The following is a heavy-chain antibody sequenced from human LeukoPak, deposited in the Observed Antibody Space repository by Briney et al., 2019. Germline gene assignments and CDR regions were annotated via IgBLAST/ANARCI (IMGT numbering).Heavy chain of an antibody. CDR3: AREYVGTVAATPFEANWFDP. CDR2: IYYSGST. Sequence: SETLSLTCTVSGGSVSSGSYYWSWIRHPPGKGLEWIGYIYYSGSTNYNPSLKSRVTISVDTSKNQFSLKLSSVTAADTAVYYCAREYVGTVAATPFEANWFDPWGQGTLVTVSS. J-gene: IGHJ5*02. CDR1: GGSVSSGSYY. D-gene: IGHD2-15*01. V-gene: IGHV4-61*01.